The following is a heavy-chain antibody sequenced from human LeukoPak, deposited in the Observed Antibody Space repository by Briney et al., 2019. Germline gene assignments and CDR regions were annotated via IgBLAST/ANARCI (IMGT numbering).Heavy chain of an antibody. CDR1: GGSVSSYY. V-gene: IGHV4-59*02. CDR3: ARDSKYCSSTSCYSPGMDV. CDR2: IYYSGST. J-gene: IGHJ6*04. D-gene: IGHD2-2*01. Sequence: SETLSLTSTVSGGSVSSYYWSWIRQPPGKGLEWIGYIYYSGSTNYNPSLKSRVTISVDTSKNQFSLKLSSVTAADTAVYYCARDSKYCSSTSCYSPGMDVWGKGTTVTVSS.